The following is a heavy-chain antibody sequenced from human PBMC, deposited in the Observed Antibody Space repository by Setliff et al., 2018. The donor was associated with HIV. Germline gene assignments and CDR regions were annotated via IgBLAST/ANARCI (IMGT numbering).Heavy chain of an antibody. D-gene: IGHD2-21*01. CDR3: ARLGRAIDDGGSSLRLDF. V-gene: IGHV4-4*09. J-gene: IGHJ4*02. Sequence: KPSETLSLTCNISGVSIPTNYWNWIRQPPGKGLEWIGYIFTSGDTNYNPSLRSRVTLSVDTSKNQVSLKLGSVTAADTATYFCARLGRAIDDGGSSLRLDFWGQGMLVTVSS. CDR1: GVSIPTNY. CDR2: IFTSGDT.